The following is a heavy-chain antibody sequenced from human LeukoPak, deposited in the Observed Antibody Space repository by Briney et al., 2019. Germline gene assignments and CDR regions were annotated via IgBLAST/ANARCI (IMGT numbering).Heavy chain of an antibody. CDR1: GGSISNSNW. V-gene: IGHV4-4*02. J-gene: IGHJ5*02. CDR2: IYHSGST. CDR3: ARGGRGFDP. Sequence: SETLSLTCAVSGGSISNSNWWSWVRQPPGKGLEWIGEIYHSGSTNYNPSLKSRVTISVDTSKNQFSLELNSVTASDTAVYYCARGGRGFDPWGQGTLVTVSS.